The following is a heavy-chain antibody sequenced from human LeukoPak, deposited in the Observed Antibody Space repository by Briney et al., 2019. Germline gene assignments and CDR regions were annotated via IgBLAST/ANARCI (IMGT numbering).Heavy chain of an antibody. CDR1: GFTFSTFA. CDR2: INSSSSYT. CDR3: ARDPYNGNYGDSYYYYMDV. J-gene: IGHJ6*03. D-gene: IGHD1-26*01. V-gene: IGHV3-21*01. Sequence: LGGSLRLSCAASGFTFSTFAMIWVRQPPGKGLEWVSSINSSSSYTFYADSVKGRFTISRDNAKNSLYLQMNSLRAEDTAIYYCARDPYNGNYGDSYYYYMDVWGKGTTVTISS.